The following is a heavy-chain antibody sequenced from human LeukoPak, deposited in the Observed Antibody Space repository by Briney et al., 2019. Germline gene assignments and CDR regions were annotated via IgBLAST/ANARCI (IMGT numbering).Heavy chain of an antibody. Sequence: ASVKVSCKASGYTFTSYDINWVRQATGQGLEWMGWMNPSSGNTGYAQKFQGRVTMTRNTSISTAYMELSSLRSEDTAVYYCARGGPRRITMVRGVIISQTYYFDYWGQGTLVTVSS. CDR1: GYTFTSYD. J-gene: IGHJ4*02. D-gene: IGHD3-10*01. V-gene: IGHV1-8*01. CDR3: ARGGPRRITMVRGVIISQTYYFDY. CDR2: MNPSSGNT.